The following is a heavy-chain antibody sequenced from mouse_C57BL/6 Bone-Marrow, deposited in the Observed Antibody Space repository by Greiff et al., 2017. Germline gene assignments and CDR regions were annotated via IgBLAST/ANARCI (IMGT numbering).Heavy chain of an antibody. CDR2: INPNNGGT. Sequence: VQLQQSGPELVKPGASVKISCKASGYTFTDYYMNWVKQSHGKSLEWIGDINPNNGGTSYNQKFKGKATLTVDKSSSTAYMELRSLTSEDSAVYYCARGDGLGFDYWGQGTTLTVAS. J-gene: IGHJ2*01. D-gene: IGHD3-3*01. V-gene: IGHV1-26*01. CDR3: ARGDGLGFDY. CDR1: GYTFTDYY.